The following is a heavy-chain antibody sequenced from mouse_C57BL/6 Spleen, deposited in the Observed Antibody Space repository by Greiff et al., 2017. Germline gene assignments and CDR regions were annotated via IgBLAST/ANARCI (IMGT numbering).Heavy chain of an antibody. J-gene: IGHJ2*01. V-gene: IGHV5-4*03. CDR1: GFTFSSYA. Sequence: EVKLMESGGGLVKPGGSLKLSCAASGFTFSSYAMSWVRQTPEKRLEWVATISAGGSYTYYPVNVKGRFTISRDNAKNNLYLQMSHLKSEDTAMYYCARGLLGYWGQGTTLTVSS. CDR3: ARGLLGY. CDR2: ISAGGSYT.